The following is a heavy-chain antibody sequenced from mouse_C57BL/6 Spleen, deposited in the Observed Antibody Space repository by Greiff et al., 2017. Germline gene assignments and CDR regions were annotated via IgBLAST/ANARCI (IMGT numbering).Heavy chain of an antibody. Sequence: EVKLVESGEGLVKPGGSLKLSCAASGFTFSSYAMSWVRQTPEKRLEWVAYISSGGDYIYYADTVKGRFTISRDNARNTLYLQMSSLKSEDTAMYYCTRDYYDYHYYAMDYWGQGTSVTVSS. D-gene: IGHD2-4*01. CDR2: ISSGGDYI. CDR3: TRDYYDYHYYAMDY. CDR1: GFTFSSYA. V-gene: IGHV5-9-1*02. J-gene: IGHJ4*01.